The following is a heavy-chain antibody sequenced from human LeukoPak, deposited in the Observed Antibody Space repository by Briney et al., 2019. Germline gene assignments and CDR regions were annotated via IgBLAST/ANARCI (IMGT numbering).Heavy chain of an antibody. CDR3: ARTRGYSGYDSPDY. J-gene: IGHJ4*02. Sequence: IIPIFGTANYAQKFQGRVTITADESTSTAYMELSSLRSEDTAVYYCARTRGYSGYDSPDYWGQGTLVTVSS. V-gene: IGHV1-69*01. D-gene: IGHD5-12*01. CDR2: IIPIFGTA.